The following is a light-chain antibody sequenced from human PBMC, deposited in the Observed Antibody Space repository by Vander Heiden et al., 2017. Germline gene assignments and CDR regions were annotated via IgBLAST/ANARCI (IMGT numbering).Light chain of an antibody. CDR2: GAS. V-gene: IGKV3-20*01. CDR1: QSVSSTS. J-gene: IGKJ2*01. CDR3: QQYVTSQGFT. Sequence: EIVLTQSPGDLSLSPGEGATLSCRASQSVSSTSLAWYQQKPGQAPRLLIYGASSRATGIPDRFSGSGSGTDFTLTITRLEPEDFAVYYCQQYVTSQGFTFGQGTKLEIK.